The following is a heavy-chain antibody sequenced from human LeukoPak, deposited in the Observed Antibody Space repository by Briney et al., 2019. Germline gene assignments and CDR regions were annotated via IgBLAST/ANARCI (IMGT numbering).Heavy chain of an antibody. J-gene: IGHJ4*02. CDR3: ARDGVYSGYDLGAY. CDR1: GFTFSDYY. D-gene: IGHD5-12*01. Sequence: KPGGSLRLSCAASGFTFSDYYMSWIRQAPGKGLEWVSYISSSSSYTNYADSVKGRFTISRDNAKNSLYLQMNSLRAEDTAVYHCARDGVYSGYDLGAYWGQGTLVTVSS. CDR2: ISSSSSYT. V-gene: IGHV3-11*05.